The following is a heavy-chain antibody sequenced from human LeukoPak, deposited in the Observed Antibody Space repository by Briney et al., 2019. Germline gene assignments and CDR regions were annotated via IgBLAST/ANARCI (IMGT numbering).Heavy chain of an antibody. CDR2: ISYDGSNK. CDR3: ARDPYSSTPRYYSDY. D-gene: IGHD6-13*01. J-gene: IGHJ4*02. V-gene: IGHV3-30*04. CDR1: GFTSSSYA. Sequence: PGRSLRLSCAASGFTSSSYAMHWVRQAPGKGLEWVAVISYDGSNKYYADSVRGRFTISRDISKNTLYLQMNSLRAEDTAVYYCARDPYSSTPRYYSDYWGQGTLVTVSS.